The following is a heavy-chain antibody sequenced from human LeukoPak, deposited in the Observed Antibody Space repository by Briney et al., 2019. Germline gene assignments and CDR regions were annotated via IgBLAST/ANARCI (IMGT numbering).Heavy chain of an antibody. Sequence: GGXLRLSCAPSGFAFSNYGINWVRQAPGKGLEWVSAISGRSTYIYYADSVKGGFTIYRDKARDTVYMQMNRLRAEDTAVYFCARDAAHDSSPYYFHYWGQGTRVTVSS. CDR1: GFAFSNYG. CDR3: ARDAAHDSSPYYFHY. J-gene: IGHJ1*01. V-gene: IGHV3-21*01. D-gene: IGHD3-22*01. CDR2: ISGRSTYI.